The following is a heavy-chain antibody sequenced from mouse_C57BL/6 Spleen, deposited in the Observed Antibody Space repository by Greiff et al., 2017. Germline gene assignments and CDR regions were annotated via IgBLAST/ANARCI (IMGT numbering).Heavy chain of an antibody. CDR1: GFTFSSYA. D-gene: IGHD2-3*01. V-gene: IGHV5-4*01. Sequence: EVQGVESGGGLVKPGGSLTLSCAASGFTFSSYAMSWVRQTPDKRLAWVATISDGGSYTYYPDNVKGRFTISRDNAKNNLYLQMSHLKSEDTAMYYCARDNYDGYYDDGGQGTTLTVSS. CDR2: ISDGGSYT. J-gene: IGHJ2*01. CDR3: ARDNYDGYYDD.